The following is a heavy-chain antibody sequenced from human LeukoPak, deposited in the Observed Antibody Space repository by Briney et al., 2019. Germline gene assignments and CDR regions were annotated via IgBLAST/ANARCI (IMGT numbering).Heavy chain of an antibody. Sequence: PSETLSLTCAVYGGSFSGYYWSWIRQPPGKGLEWIGYIYYSGRTYYNPSLKSRVTISVDTSKNQFSLKLSSVTAADTAVYYCARAPYYYGSGGYPINWFDPWGQGTLVTVSS. D-gene: IGHD3-10*01. J-gene: IGHJ5*02. CDR2: IYYSGRT. CDR1: GGSFSGYY. V-gene: IGHV4-30-4*01. CDR3: ARAPYYYGSGGYPINWFDP.